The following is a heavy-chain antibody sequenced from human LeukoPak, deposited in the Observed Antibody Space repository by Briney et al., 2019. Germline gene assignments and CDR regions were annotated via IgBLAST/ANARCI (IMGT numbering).Heavy chain of an antibody. D-gene: IGHD6-6*01. CDR1: GGSISSGSYY. V-gene: IGHV4-61*02. J-gene: IGHJ4*02. Sequence: SETLSLTCTVSGGSISSGSYYWSWIRQPAGKGLEWIGRIYTSGSTNYNPSLKSRVTISVDTSKNQFSLKLSSVTAADTAVYYCARAGLQYSSSSGIDYWGQGTLVTVSS. CDR2: IYTSGST. CDR3: ARAGLQYSSSSGIDY.